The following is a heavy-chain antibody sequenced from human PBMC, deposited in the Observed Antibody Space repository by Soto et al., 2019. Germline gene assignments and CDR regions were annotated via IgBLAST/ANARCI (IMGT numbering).Heavy chain of an antibody. D-gene: IGHD6-25*01. CDR3: ARAVIVAAGPTKYDMDV. CDR1: GDSVSSNSAT. J-gene: IGHJ6*02. Sequence: LSQTLSLTCAISGDSVSSNSATWNWIRQSPLRGLEWLGRTYYRSKWYSDYAVSVKSRVTTKPDTPKNQFSLQLNSVTPEDTAVYYCARAVIVAAGPTKYDMDVWGQGTTVTVSS. V-gene: IGHV6-1*01. CDR2: TYYRSKWYS.